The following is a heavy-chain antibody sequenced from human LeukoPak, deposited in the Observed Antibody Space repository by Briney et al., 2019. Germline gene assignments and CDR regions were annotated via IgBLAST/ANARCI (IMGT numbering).Heavy chain of an antibody. Sequence: PSETLSLTCTVSGGSISSSSYYWGWIRQPPGKGLEWIGSIYYRGSAYYNPSLKSRVTISVDTSKNQFSLKLSSVTAADTAVYYCARDLFTNCGGDCWGYFDLWGRGTLVTVSS. V-gene: IGHV4-39*07. J-gene: IGHJ2*01. CDR1: GGSISSSSYY. CDR2: IYYRGSA. D-gene: IGHD2-21*02. CDR3: ARDLFTNCGGDCWGYFDL.